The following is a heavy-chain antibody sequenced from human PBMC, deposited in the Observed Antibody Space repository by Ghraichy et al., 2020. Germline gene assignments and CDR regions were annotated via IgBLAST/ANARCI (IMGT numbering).Heavy chain of an antibody. CDR3: ARGPRYSDSGVYLDH. Sequence: GGSLRLSCATSGFRFSVYSMTWVRQAPGKGLEWVSSISNSALYIHYADSVKGRFTVSKDNAKNSLYLQMNILSAEDTAVYYCARGPRYSDSGVYLDHWGQGALVTVSS. CDR1: GFRFSVYS. D-gene: IGHD3-3*01. J-gene: IGHJ4*02. V-gene: IGHV3-21*01. CDR2: ISNSALYI.